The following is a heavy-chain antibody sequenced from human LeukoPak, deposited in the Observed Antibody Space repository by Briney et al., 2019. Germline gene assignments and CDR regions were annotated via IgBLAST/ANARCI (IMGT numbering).Heavy chain of an antibody. J-gene: IGHJ5*02. D-gene: IGHD3-3*01. CDR1: GGSFRGYY. Sequence: SETLSLTCAVYGGSFRGYYWSWIRQPPGKGLEWIGEINHSGGTNYNPSLKSRVTISVDKSKNQFSLKLSSVTAADTAVYYCARAFWNGYYKPDSTNWFDPWGQGTLVTVSS. V-gene: IGHV4-34*01. CDR2: INHSGGT. CDR3: ARAFWNGYYKPDSTNWFDP.